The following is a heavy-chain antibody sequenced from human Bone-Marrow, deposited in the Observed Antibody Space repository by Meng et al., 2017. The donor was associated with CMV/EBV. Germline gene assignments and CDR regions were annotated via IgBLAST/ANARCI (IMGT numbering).Heavy chain of an antibody. D-gene: IGHD2-2*01. CDR2: IYYSGTT. V-gene: IGHV4-4*02. Sequence: SETLSLTCAVSGGPISTSNWWSWVRQPPGKGLEWIGSIYYSGTTFYNPSIKSRVTISVDTSKNQFPLTLRYVTATDTAVYYCARDGCSSTSCYVVYWGQGTLVTVSS. CDR1: GGPISTSNW. J-gene: IGHJ4*02. CDR3: ARDGCSSTSCYVVY.